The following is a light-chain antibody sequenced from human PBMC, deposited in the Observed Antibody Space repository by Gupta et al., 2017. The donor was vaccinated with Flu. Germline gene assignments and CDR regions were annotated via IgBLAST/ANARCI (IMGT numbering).Light chain of an antibody. CDR3: LTRINGPPSIT. CDR1: QSVSRY. CDR2: DAS. J-gene: IGKJ5*01. V-gene: IGKV3-11*01. Sequence: EIVLTQSPATLSLSPGERATLACSASQSVSRYLAWYQKKPGQAPMLLIYDASIRAKGINARFSGSEYGTACTLTISSLEPEDFAVHHCLTRINGPPSITFGQGTLMEIK.